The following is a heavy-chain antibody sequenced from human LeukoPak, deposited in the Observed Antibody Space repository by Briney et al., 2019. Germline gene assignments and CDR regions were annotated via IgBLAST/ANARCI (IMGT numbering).Heavy chain of an antibody. V-gene: IGHV3-9*01. CDR2: ISRNSGSI. D-gene: IGHD6-6*01. CDR3: AKDIGRPGYYYYYGMDV. Sequence: GGSLRPSCAASGFTFDDYAMHWVRQAPGKGLEWVSGISRNSGSIGYADSVKGRFTISRDNAKNSLYLQMNSLRAEDTALYYCAKDIGRPGYYYYYGMDVWGQGTTVPVSS. J-gene: IGHJ6*02. CDR1: GFTFDDYA.